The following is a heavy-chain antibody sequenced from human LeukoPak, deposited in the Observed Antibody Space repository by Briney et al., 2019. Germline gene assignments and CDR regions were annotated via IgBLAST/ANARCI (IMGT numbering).Heavy chain of an antibody. CDR1: GFTVSSNY. J-gene: IGHJ1*01. CDR3: ARNDYSNNEYFQH. Sequence: GGSLRLSCAASGFTVSSNYMSWVRQAPGKGLEWVSVIYSGGSTYYADSVKGRFTISRDNSKNTLYLQMNSLRAEDTAVYYCARNDYSNNEYFQHWGQAPWSPSPQ. CDR2: IYSGGST. V-gene: IGHV3-66*01. D-gene: IGHD4-11*01.